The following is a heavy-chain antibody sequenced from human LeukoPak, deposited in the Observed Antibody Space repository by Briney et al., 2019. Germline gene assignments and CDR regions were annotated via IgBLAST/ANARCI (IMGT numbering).Heavy chain of an antibody. D-gene: IGHD3-22*01. CDR3: ARDRFDYDSSGYPYDI. CDR1: GFTFTSFR. V-gene: IGHV3-21*01. J-gene: IGHJ3*02. Sequence: PGGSLRLSCAASGFTFTSFRMNWVRQAPGKGLEWVSSISDTATDIYYADSVKGRFTISRDNAKNSLYPQMNSLRAEDTAVYYCARDRFDYDSSGYPYDIWGQGTMVTVSS. CDR2: ISDTATDI.